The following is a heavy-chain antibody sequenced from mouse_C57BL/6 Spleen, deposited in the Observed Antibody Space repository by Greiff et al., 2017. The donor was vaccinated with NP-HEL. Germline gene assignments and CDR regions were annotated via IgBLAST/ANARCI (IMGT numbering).Heavy chain of an antibody. CDR3: TRDYDYLGIFAY. CDR2: ISSGGDYI. J-gene: IGHJ3*01. CDR1: GFTFSSYA. Sequence: EVHLVESGEGLVKPGGSLKLSCAASGFTFSSYAMSWVRQTPEKRLEWVAYISSGGDYIYYADTVKGRFTISRDNARNTLYLQMSSLKSEDTAMYYCTRDYDYLGIFAYWGQGTLVTVSA. V-gene: IGHV5-9-1*02. D-gene: IGHD2-4*01.